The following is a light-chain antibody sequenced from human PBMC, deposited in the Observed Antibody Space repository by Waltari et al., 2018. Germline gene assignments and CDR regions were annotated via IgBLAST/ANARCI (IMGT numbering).Light chain of an antibody. CDR1: NNEIGDYNH. J-gene: IGLJ1*01. CDR3: CSYVGSVYV. Sequence: QSALTQPRSVSGSPGQSVTISCTGTNNEIGDYNHVSWYQHHPGKAPKLMIFDVTKRPSGVPDRFSASKSGNTASLTSSGLQTEDEADYYCCSYVGSVYVCGIGTKVTVL. CDR2: DVT. V-gene: IGLV2-11*01.